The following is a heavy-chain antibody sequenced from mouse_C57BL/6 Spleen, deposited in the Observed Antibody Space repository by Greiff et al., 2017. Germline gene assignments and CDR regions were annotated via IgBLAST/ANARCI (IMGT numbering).Heavy chain of an antibody. Sequence: VQLQQSGPELVKPGASVKLSCKASGYTFTDYYMNWVKQSHGKSLEWIGDINPNNGGTSYNQKFKGKATLTVDKSSSTAYMQLRSLTSEDAEVYCSERMDAIDYWGQGTSVTVSS. J-gene: IGHJ4*01. CDR3: ERMDAIDY. CDR2: INPNNGGT. CDR1: GYTFTDYY. V-gene: IGHV1-26*01.